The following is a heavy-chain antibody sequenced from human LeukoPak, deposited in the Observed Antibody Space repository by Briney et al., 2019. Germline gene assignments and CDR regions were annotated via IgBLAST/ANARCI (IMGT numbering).Heavy chain of an antibody. J-gene: IGHJ4*02. Sequence: GGSLRLSCAASGFTFSSHAMSWVRQGPGKGLEWVAVSSGSGGSAYYADSVKGRFTISRDNSQNTLFLQMNSLRAEDTAIYYCAKSPIVVIRMAPHFDYWGQGILVTVSS. CDR3: AKSPIVVIRMAPHFDY. D-gene: IGHD3-22*01. CDR1: GFTFSSHA. CDR2: SSGSGGSA. V-gene: IGHV3-23*01.